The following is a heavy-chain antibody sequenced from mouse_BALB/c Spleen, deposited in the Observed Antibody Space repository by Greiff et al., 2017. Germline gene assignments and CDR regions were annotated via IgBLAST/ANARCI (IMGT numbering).Heavy chain of an antibody. CDR1: GYTFTSYN. CDR3: ARQGDYYRYGPFAY. V-gene: IGHV1-12*01. CDR2: IYPGNGGT. Sequence: LQESGAELVRSGASVKMSCKASGYTFTSYNMHWVKQTPGQGLEWIGYIYPGNGGTNYNQKFKGKATLTADTSSSTAYMQISSLTSEDSAVYFCARQGDYYRYGPFAYWGQGTLVTVSA. J-gene: IGHJ3*01. D-gene: IGHD2-14*01.